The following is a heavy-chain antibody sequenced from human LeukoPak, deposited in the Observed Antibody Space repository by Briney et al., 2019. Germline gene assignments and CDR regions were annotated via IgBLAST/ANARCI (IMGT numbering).Heavy chain of an antibody. J-gene: IGHJ4*02. CDR3: AKAYTSTLYVGFDY. CDR1: GFTFSSYA. D-gene: IGHD6-13*01. CDR2: ISGSGGST. V-gene: IGHV3-23*01. Sequence: PGGSLRLSCAASGFTFSSYAMSWVRQAPGKGLEWVSAISGSGGSTYYADSVKGRFTISRDNSKNTLYLQMSSLKAEDTAVYYCAKAYTSTLYVGFDYWGQGTLVTVSS.